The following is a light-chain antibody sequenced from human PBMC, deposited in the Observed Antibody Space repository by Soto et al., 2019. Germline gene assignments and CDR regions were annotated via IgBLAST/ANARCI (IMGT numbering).Light chain of an antibody. CDR3: QQYGSSQT. J-gene: IGKJ1*01. CDR2: GAS. V-gene: IGKV3-20*01. Sequence: EIVLTQSPGTLSLSPGERATLSCRASQSVSSSYLAWYQQKLGQAPRLLIFGASSRATDIPDRFSGSGSGTDFTLTISRLEPEDFAVYYCQQYGSSQTFGQGTKVEIK. CDR1: QSVSSSY.